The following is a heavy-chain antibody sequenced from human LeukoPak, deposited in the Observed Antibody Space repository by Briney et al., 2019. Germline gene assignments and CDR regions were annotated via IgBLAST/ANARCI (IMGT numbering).Heavy chain of an antibody. CDR3: ARELISRYSSSWYYFDY. V-gene: IGHV4-61*02. J-gene: IGHJ4*02. CDR1: GGSISSGSYY. Sequence: PSETLSLTCTVSGGSISSGSYYWSWSRQPAGKGLEWIGRIYTSGSTNYNPSLKSRVTISVDTSKNQFSLKLSSVTAADTAVYYCARELISRYSSSWYYFDYWGQGTLVTVSS. CDR2: IYTSGST. D-gene: IGHD6-13*01.